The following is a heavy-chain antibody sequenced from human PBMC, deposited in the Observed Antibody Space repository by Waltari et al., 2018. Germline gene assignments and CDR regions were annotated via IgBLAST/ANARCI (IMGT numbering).Heavy chain of an antibody. V-gene: IGHV3-53*02. D-gene: IGHD2-15*01. J-gene: IGHJ3*01. CDR3: ARDDPLTSGGGFDV. CDR1: GFTVSSTY. CDR2: IYIAGGT. Sequence: EVQLVETGGGLVQPGGSLTLSCAASGFTVSSTYMSWVRQAPGKGLGWVSVIYIAGGTYYADSVKGRFTISRDHSKNTLYLQMNSLRAEDTAIYYCARDDPLTSGGGFDVWGQGTMVTVSS.